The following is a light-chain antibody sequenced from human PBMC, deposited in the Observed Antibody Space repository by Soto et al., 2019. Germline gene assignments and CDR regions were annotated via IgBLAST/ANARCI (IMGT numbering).Light chain of an antibody. J-gene: IGKJ3*01. V-gene: IGKV1-27*01. Sequence: DIEMTQSPSSLSASVGDRDTITCRASQCISNYLAWYQQKPGKVPKLLIYAASTWQSGVPSRFSGSRSGTDFTLTISSLQPEDVATYYCQKYNDAPRTFGPWTKVDI. CDR3: QKYNDAPRT. CDR2: AAS. CDR1: QCISNY.